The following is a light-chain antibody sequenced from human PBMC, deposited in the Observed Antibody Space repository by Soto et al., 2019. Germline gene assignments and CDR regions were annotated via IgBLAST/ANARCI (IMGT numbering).Light chain of an antibody. CDR1: SSDVGAYNY. J-gene: IGLJ1*01. CDR2: EVS. CDR3: SSHAGSNNYV. V-gene: IGLV2-8*01. Sequence: QSALTQPPSASGSPGQSVTISCTGTSSDVGAYNYVSWYQQHPGKAPKLMIYEVSKRPSGVPDRFSGSKSGNTASLTVSGLQAEDEADYSCSSHAGSNNYVFGTGTKVTAL.